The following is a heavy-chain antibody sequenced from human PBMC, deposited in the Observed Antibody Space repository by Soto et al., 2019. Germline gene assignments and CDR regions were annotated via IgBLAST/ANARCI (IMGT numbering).Heavy chain of an antibody. CDR1: GFTFSSYA. CDR2: ISYDGSNK. CDR3: AREGRIHL. J-gene: IGHJ5*02. Sequence: QVQLVESGGGVVQPGRSLRLSCAASGFTFSSYAMHWVRQAPGKGLEWVAVISYDGSNKYYADFVKGRFTISRDNSKNTLYLQMNSLRAEDTAVYYCAREGRIHLWGQGTLVTVSS. V-gene: IGHV3-30-3*01.